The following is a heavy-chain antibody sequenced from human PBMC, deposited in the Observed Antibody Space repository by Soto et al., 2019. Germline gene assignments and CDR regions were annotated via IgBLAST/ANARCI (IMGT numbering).Heavy chain of an antibody. J-gene: IGHJ4*02. CDR1: GFSVDHYA. CDR3: VKDNVGVYCSGGSCYFDY. Sequence: EVHLVESGGGLAQPGRSLRLSCVASGFSVDHYAMHWVRQAPGKGLEWVSGISWDSGVIDYADSVRGRFTISRDNAKNSLYLQMISLRAEDTALYYCVKDNVGVYCSGGSCYFDYWGQGSLVTVSS. V-gene: IGHV3-9*01. D-gene: IGHD2-15*01. CDR2: ISWDSGVI.